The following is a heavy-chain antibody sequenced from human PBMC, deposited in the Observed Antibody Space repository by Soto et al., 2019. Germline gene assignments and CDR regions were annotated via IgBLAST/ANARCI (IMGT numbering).Heavy chain of an antibody. CDR2: INPSGGST. J-gene: IGHJ6*03. D-gene: IGHD6-13*01. V-gene: IGHV1-46*03. Sequence: ASVKVSCKASGYTFTSYYMHWVRQAPGQGPEWMGIINPSGGSTSYAQKFQGRVTMTRDTSTSTVYMELSSLRSEDTAVYYCARVRAAGTSGYYYYYMDVWGKGTTVTVSS. CDR3: ARVRAAGTSGYYYYYMDV. CDR1: GYTFTSYY.